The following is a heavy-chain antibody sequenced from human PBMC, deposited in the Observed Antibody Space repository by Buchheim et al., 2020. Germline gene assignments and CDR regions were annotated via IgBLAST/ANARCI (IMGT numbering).Heavy chain of an antibody. Sequence: QVQLVQSGAEVRRPEASVKVYCTTSGYAFTGYYIHWVRQAPGQGLECLGWINSNSGDTNYAQQFQGRVTMTRDTSIRTACMERGGLRLDDTAVYYCGRAPGAAPFDFWGRGTL. CDR3: GRAPGAAPFDF. D-gene: IGHD4/OR15-4a*01. CDR1: GYAFTGYY. V-gene: IGHV1-2*02. J-gene: IGHJ4*02. CDR2: INSNSGDT.